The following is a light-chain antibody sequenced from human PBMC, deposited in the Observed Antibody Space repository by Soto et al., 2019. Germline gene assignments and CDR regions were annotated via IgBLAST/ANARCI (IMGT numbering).Light chain of an antibody. Sequence: EIVLTQSPGTLSLSPGERATLSCRASQSVSSSYLAWYQQKPGQAPRLLIYGASSRATGIPDRFSGSGSGTDFTLTISRLEPEDFAVYYCQQYGSSLRNFGPGTKVDIK. CDR2: GAS. CDR1: QSVSSSY. CDR3: QQYGSSLRN. J-gene: IGKJ3*01. V-gene: IGKV3-20*01.